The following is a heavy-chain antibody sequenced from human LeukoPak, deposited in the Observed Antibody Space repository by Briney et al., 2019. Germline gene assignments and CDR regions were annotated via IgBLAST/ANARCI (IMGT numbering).Heavy chain of an antibody. CDR3: ARDNWNYGSSMDV. CDR2: IYYTRST. V-gene: IGHV4-39*07. J-gene: IGHJ6*02. CDR1: GGSISSSSYY. Sequence: PSETLSLTCTVSGGSISSSSYYWGWIRQPPGKGLEWIGSIYYTRSTYYNPSLKSRVTISVDTSKNQFSLKLSSVTAADTAVYYCARDNWNYGSSMDVWGQGTTVTVSS. D-gene: IGHD1-7*01.